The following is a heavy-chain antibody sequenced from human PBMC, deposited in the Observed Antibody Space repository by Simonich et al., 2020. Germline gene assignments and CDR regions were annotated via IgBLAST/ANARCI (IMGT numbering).Heavy chain of an antibody. CDR2: ISSSSSYI. CDR1: GFTFSSYS. J-gene: IGHJ3*02. D-gene: IGHD3-16*01. CDR3: AREQARGGAFDI. V-gene: IGHV3-21*01. Sequence: EVQLVESGGGLVKPGGSLRLSCAASGFTFSSYSMNWVRQAPGKGREWVSVISSSSSYIYYADSVKGRFTISRDNAKNSLYLQMNSLRAEDTAVYYCAREQARGGAFDIWGQGTMVTVSS.